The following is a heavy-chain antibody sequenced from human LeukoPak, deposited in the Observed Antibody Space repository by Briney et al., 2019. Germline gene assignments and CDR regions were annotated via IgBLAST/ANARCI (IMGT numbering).Heavy chain of an antibody. D-gene: IGHD3-22*01. CDR2: ISGSGGST. CDR3: AKYRITMIVVGGAFDI. Sequence: SCKASGGTFSSYAMSWVRQAPGKGLEWVSAISGSGGSTYYADSVKGRFTISRDNSKNTLYLQMNSLRAEDTAVYYCAKYRITMIVVGGAFDIWGQGTMVTVSS. J-gene: IGHJ3*02. V-gene: IGHV3-23*01. CDR1: GGTFSSYA.